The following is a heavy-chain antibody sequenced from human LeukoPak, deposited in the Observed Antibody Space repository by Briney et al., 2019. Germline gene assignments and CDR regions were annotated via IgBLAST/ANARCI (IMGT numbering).Heavy chain of an antibody. Sequence: PSETLSLTCTVSGGSISSSSYYWGRIRQPPRKGLEWIGSIYYSGSTYYNPSLKSRVTISVDTSKNQFSLKLSSVTAADTAVYYCARHYGGQLVGGYYYYYYYMDVWGKGTTVTVSS. V-gene: IGHV4-39*01. CDR3: ARHYGGQLVGGYYYYYYYMDV. CDR1: GGSISSSSYY. D-gene: IGHD6-6*01. CDR2: IYYSGST. J-gene: IGHJ6*03.